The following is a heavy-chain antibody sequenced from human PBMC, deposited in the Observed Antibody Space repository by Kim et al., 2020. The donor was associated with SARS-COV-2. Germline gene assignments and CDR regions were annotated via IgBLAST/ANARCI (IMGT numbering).Heavy chain of an antibody. D-gene: IGHD2-2*01. V-gene: IGHV1-2*02. CDR2: INPNSGGT. J-gene: IGHJ4*02. CDR3: ARVWEQIVVVPAAIGY. Sequence: ASVKVSCKASGYTFTGYYMHWVRQAPGQGLEWMGWINPNSGGTNYAQKFQGRVTMTRDTSISTAYMELSRLRSDDTAVYYCARVWEQIVVVPAAIGYWGQGTLVTVSS. CDR1: GYTFTGYY.